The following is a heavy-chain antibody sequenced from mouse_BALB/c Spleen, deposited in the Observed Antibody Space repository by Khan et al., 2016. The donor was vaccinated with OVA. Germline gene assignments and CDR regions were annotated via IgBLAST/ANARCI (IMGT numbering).Heavy chain of an antibody. CDR1: GYSFTGYT. CDR2: INPYNGGT. Sequence: MQLEESGPELVKPGASMKISCKAAGYSFTGYTMHWVKQSHGKNLEWIGLINPYNGGTSYNQKFKGKATLTIDKSSSTAYMELLSLTSEDSAVYYCRLGDAMDYWGQGTSVTVSS. CDR3: RLGDAMDY. J-gene: IGHJ4*01. D-gene: IGHD2-13*01. V-gene: IGHV1S135*01.